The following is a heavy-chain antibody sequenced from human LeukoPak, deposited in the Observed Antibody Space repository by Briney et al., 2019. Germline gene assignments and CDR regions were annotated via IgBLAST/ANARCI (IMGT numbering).Heavy chain of an antibody. V-gene: IGHV1-2*02. D-gene: IGHD2-21*02. CDR1: GYTFTGYY. J-gene: IGHJ6*03. Sequence: GASVMVSCKASGYTFTGYYIHWVRQAPGQGLEWMRWINPNSGGTNSAQKFQGRVTMTRDTSISTAYMELSRLTSDDTAVYSCARGVTARGFYYYMDIWGKGTTVTISS. CDR3: ARGVTARGFYYYMDI. CDR2: INPNSGGT.